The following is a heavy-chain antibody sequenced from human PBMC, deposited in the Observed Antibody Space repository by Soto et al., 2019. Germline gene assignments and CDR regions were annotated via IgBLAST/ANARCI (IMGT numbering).Heavy chain of an antibody. D-gene: IGHD3-22*01. Sequence: QVHLQQWGAGLLKPSETLSLTCGVSGGSFSGNYWTWIRQPPGKGLQWIGEINHSGSTNYNPSLRSRVTISIDTSKNQFSLNLTSVTAADTAVYYCARFSYFASSAYPTCPYGLDVWGLGTTVTVSS. V-gene: IGHV4-34*01. J-gene: IGHJ6*02. CDR2: INHSGST. CDR3: ARFSYFASSAYPTCPYGLDV. CDR1: GGSFSGNY.